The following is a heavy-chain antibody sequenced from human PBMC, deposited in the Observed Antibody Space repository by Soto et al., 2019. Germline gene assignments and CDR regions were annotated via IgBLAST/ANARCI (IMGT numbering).Heavy chain of an antibody. CDR1: GFTLNKYW. J-gene: IGHJ4*02. D-gene: IGHD3-3*01. Sequence: EVQLVESGGGLVQPGGSLRLSCAASGFTLNKYWMSWVRQAPGKGLEWVANINKDGSEKYYVGSVKGRFTISRDNAENSIHLQMNSLRAEDTAVYYCARERNDFSSDSPTFFDYWGQGSLVTVSS. V-gene: IGHV3-7*01. CDR2: INKDGSEK. CDR3: ARERNDFSSDSPTFFDY.